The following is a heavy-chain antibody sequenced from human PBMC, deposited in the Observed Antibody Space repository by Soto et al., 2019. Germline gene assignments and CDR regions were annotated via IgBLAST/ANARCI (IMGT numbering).Heavy chain of an antibody. Sequence: PGESLKMSCKGCGYRFTSYWIGWVCQMPGKGLEWMGIIYPGDSDTRYSPSFQGQVTISADKSISTAYLQWSSLKASDTAMYYCAIAYCGGYCYSGYFDYWGQGTLVTVSS. CDR2: IYPGDSDT. CDR1: GYRFTSYW. V-gene: IGHV5-51*01. D-gene: IGHD2-21*02. J-gene: IGHJ4*02. CDR3: AIAYCGGYCYSGYFDY.